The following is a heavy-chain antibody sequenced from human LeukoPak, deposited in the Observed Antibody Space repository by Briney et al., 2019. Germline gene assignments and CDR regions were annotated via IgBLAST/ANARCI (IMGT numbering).Heavy chain of an antibody. CDR3: ARVGGGREIDY. Sequence: PSQTLSLTCAVSGGSISSGGYSWSWIRQPPGKCLEWIGYIYHTVYTYYNPSLKSRVTISVDCSKNQFSLKLNSVTAADTAVYYCARVGGGREIDYWGQGTLVTVSS. CDR2: IYHTVYT. CDR1: GGSISSGGYS. V-gene: IGHV4-30-2*01. J-gene: IGHJ4*02. D-gene: IGHD3-16*01.